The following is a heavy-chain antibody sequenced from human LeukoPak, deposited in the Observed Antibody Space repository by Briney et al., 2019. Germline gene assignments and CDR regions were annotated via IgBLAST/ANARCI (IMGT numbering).Heavy chain of an antibody. CDR1: GFTFSSYS. Sequence: GSLRLSCAASGFTFSSYSMNWVRQPPGKGLEWIGEINHSGSTNYNPSLKSRVTISVDTSKNQFSLKLSSVTAADTAVYYCARGLEGIVVVPAASGQYYFDYWGQGTLVTVSS. D-gene: IGHD2-2*01. CDR3: ARGLEGIVVVPAASGQYYFDY. V-gene: IGHV4-34*01. J-gene: IGHJ4*02. CDR2: INHSGST.